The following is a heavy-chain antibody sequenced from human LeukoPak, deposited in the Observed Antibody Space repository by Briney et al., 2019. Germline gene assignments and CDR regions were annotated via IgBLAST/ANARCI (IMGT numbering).Heavy chain of an antibody. CDR3: ARAPVTSCRGAFCYPFDY. V-gene: IGHV1-69*06. Sequence: SVKVSCKASGGTFSSYAISWVRQAPGQGLEWMGGIIPIFGTANYAQKFQGRVTITADKSTSTAYMELSSLRSEDTAIYYCARAPVTSCRGAFCYPFDYWGPGILVTVSS. CDR2: IIPIFGTA. CDR1: GGTFSSYA. D-gene: IGHD2-15*01. J-gene: IGHJ4*02.